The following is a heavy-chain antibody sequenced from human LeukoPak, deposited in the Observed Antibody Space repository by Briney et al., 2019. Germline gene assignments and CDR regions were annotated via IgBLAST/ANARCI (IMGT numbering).Heavy chain of an antibody. D-gene: IGHD1-26*01. J-gene: IGHJ4*02. V-gene: IGHV3-48*04. CDR2: ISSSGSTI. CDR3: ARRRDSGSLQHFDY. CDR1: GLTFSSYS. Sequence: GGSLRLSCAASGLTFSSYSMNWVRQAPGKGLEWVSYISSSGSTIYYADSVKGRFTISRDNAKNSLYLQMNSLRAEDTAVYYCARRRDSGSLQHFDYWGQGTLVTVSS.